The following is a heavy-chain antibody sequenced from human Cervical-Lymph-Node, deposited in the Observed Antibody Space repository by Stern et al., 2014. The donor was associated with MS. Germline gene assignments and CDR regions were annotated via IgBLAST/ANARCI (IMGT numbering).Heavy chain of an antibody. D-gene: IGHD2-21*01. CDR2: INPTSVGA. CDR3: ARDSVMEDLDY. CDR1: GYTFISYY. Sequence: QDQLVQSGAEVKKPGASVKISCKTSGYTFISYYIHWVRQAPGQGLEWLGRINPTSVGAQYVQKFQSRVTMTRDTSINTAYLELDRLTSDDTAVYYCARDSVMEDLDYWGQGTLVTVSS. V-gene: IGHV1-2*06. J-gene: IGHJ4*02.